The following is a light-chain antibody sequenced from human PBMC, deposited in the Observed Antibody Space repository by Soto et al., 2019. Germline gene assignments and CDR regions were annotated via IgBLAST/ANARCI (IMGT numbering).Light chain of an antibody. CDR3: QSYDSSLSGSVV. CDR1: SSNIGAGYD. J-gene: IGLJ2*01. Sequence: QSVLTQPPSVSGAPGQRVTLSCTGSSSNIGAGYDVHWYQQLPGTAPKLLIYGNNNRPSGVPDRFSGSKSDISASLAITGLQAEDEADYHCQSYDSSLSGSVVFGGGTKLTVL. CDR2: GNN. V-gene: IGLV1-40*01.